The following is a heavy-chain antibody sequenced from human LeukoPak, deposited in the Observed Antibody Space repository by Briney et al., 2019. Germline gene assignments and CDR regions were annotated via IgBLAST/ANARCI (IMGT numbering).Heavy chain of an antibody. Sequence: SETLSLTCAVYGGSFSGYYWSWIRQPPGKGLGWIGEINHSGSTNYNPSLKSRVTISVDTSKNQFSLKLSSVTAADTAVYYCARGPIVYYYYYYMDVWGKGTTVTVSS. J-gene: IGHJ6*03. CDR2: INHSGST. V-gene: IGHV4-34*01. CDR1: GGSFSGYY. CDR3: ARGPIVYYYYYYMDV. D-gene: IGHD1-26*01.